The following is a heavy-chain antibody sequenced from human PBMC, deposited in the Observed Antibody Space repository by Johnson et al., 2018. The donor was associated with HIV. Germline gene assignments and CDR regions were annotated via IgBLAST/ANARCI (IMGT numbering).Heavy chain of an antibody. CDR2: IKQDGSEK. Sequence: VQLVESGGGLVQPGGSLRLSCAASGFTFSSYWMGWVRQAPGKGLEWVANIKQDGSEKYYVDSVKGRFTISRDNAKNSLYLQMNSLRAEDTAVYYCARAPEVRGVDAFDVWGQGTVVTVSS. D-gene: IGHD3-10*01. V-gene: IGHV3-7*02. CDR3: ARAPEVRGVDAFDV. CDR1: GFTFSSYW. J-gene: IGHJ3*01.